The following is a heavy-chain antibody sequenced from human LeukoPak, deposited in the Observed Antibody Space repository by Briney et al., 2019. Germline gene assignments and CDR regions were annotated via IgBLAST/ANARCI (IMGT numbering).Heavy chain of an antibody. V-gene: IGHV1-8*01. CDR3: ARHYYDFWSGYIEIIDY. J-gene: IGHJ4*02. CDR2: MNPNSGNT. D-gene: IGHD3-3*01. CDR1: GYTFTSYD. Sequence: GASVKVSCKASGYTFTSYDINWVRQATGQGPEWMGWMNPNSGNTGYAQKFQGRVTMTRNTSISTAYMELSSLRSEDTAVYYCARHYYDFWSGYIEIIDYWGQGTLVTVSS.